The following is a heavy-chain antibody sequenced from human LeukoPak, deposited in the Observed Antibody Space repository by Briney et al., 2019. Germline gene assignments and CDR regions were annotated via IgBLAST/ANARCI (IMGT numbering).Heavy chain of an antibody. CDR3: ARDKGSITIFGVVIEFDP. CDR2: ISAYNGNT. J-gene: IGHJ5*02. CDR1: GYSFTSYG. V-gene: IGHV1-18*01. Sequence: ASVKVSCKASGYSFTSYGISWVRQAPGQGLEWMGWISAYNGNTNYAQKLQGRVIMTTDTSTSTAYMELRSLTSDDTAVYYCARDKGSITIFGVVIEFDPWGQGTLVTVSS. D-gene: IGHD3-3*01.